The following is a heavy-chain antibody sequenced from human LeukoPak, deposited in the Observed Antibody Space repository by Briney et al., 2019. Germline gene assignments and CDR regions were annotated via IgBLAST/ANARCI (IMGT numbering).Heavy chain of an antibody. CDR1: GGSIRSYY. V-gene: IGHV4-59*01. CDR2: IYYSGST. Sequence: SETLSLTCTVSGGSIRSYYWSWIRQPPGKGLEWIGYIYYSGSTNYNPSLKSRVTISVDTSKNQFSLKLSSVTAADTAVYYCARGPNYVWGSYQYFDYWGQGTLVTVSS. D-gene: IGHD3-16*02. CDR3: ARGPNYVWGSYQYFDY. J-gene: IGHJ4*02.